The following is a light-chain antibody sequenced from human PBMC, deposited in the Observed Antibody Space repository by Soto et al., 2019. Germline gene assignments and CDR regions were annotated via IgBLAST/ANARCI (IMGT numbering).Light chain of an antibody. CDR1: QNVSSSY. Sequence: EIVLTQSPGTLSLSPGERATLSCRASQNVSSSYLAWYQQKPGRAPRLLMYGASSRATGIPDRISGSGSGTDFTLSISRVEPEDLAVYYCQQFGSSPLTFGGGTKVDIK. V-gene: IGKV3-20*01. CDR2: GAS. J-gene: IGKJ4*01. CDR3: QQFGSSPLT.